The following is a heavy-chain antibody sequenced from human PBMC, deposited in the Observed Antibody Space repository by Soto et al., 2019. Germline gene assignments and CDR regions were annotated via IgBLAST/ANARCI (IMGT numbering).Heavy chain of an antibody. D-gene: IGHD3-10*01. V-gene: IGHV3-9*01. Sequence: EVQLVESGGGLVQPGRSLRLSCIASGFNFNDHGMHWVRQAPGKGLEWVSGITWHSDGMGYADSVKGRFTISRDNAKNSLYLQMNSRRVEDTALYYCAKEDSGFSGYMDVWGKGTTVTVSS. J-gene: IGHJ6*03. CDR1: GFNFNDHG. CDR2: ITWHSDGM. CDR3: AKEDSGFSGYMDV.